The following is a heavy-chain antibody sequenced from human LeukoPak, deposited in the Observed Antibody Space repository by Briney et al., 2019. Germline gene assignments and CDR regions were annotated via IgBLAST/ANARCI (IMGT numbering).Heavy chain of an antibody. Sequence: GGSLRLSCAASGFTFSGSAMHWVRQASGKGLEWVGRIRSKANSYATAYAASVKGRFTTSRDDSKNTAYLQMNSLKTEDTAVYYCTSPSGRGVQNWFDPWGQGTLVTVSS. CDR3: TSPSGRGVQNWFDP. V-gene: IGHV3-73*01. J-gene: IGHJ5*02. CDR1: GFTFSGSA. CDR2: IRSKANSYAT. D-gene: IGHD3-10*01.